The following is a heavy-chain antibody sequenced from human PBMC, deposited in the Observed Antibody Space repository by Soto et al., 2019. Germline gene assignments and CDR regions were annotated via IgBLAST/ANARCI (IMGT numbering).Heavy chain of an antibody. CDR3: ATVLCSSTSCYSGWFDP. J-gene: IGHJ5*02. CDR2: IIHILGIA. CDR1: GGTFSSYT. D-gene: IGHD2-2*01. Sequence: QVQLVQSGAEVKKPGSSVKVSCKASGGTFSSYTISWVRQAPGQGLEWMGRIIHILGIANYAQKFQGRVTITADKSTSTAYMELSSLRSEDTAVYYCATVLCSSTSCYSGWFDPWGQGTLVTVSS. V-gene: IGHV1-69*02.